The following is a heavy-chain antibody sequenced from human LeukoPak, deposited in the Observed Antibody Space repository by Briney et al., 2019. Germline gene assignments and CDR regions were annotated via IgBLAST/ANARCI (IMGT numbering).Heavy chain of an antibody. Sequence: PGGSLRLSCAASGFTVSSNYMSWVRQAPGKGLEWGSVIYSGGSTYYADSVKGRFTISRDNSKNTLYLQMNSLRAEDTVVYCCARGLVVVVPAAIGLDYWGQGTLVTVSS. CDR3: ARGLVVVVPAAIGLDY. CDR2: IYSGGST. CDR1: GFTVSSNY. D-gene: IGHD2-2*01. V-gene: IGHV3-53*01. J-gene: IGHJ4*02.